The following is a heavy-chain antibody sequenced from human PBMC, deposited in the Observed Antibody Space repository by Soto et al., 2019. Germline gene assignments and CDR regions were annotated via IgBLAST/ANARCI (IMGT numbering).Heavy chain of an antibody. CDR3: ARGRGAAADYFDF. CDR1: GFTFSDYY. CDR2: ISSSTSHT. D-gene: IGHD6-13*01. Sequence: QVQLVESGGGLVKPGGSLRLSCAVSGFTFSDYYMTWIRQAPGKGLEWVSYISSSTSHTNYADSVKGRFTISRDNAKNSLFLQMTSLRAEDTAVYYCARGRGAAADYFDFWCQGTLLTVSS. V-gene: IGHV3-11*05. J-gene: IGHJ4*02.